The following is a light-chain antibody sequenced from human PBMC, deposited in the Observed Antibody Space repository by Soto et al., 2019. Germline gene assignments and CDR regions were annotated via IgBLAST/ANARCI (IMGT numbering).Light chain of an antibody. V-gene: IGLV2-8*01. Sequence: QSALTQPPSASGSPGQSVTISCTGTDSDVGGYNFVSWYQQHPGRVPKLMIYEVYQRPSGVPDRFSGSKSGNTASLTVSGLQAEDEANYYCSSYAASDNFVIFGGGTQLTVL. CDR1: DSDVGGYNF. CDR3: SSYAASDNFVI. J-gene: IGLJ2*01. CDR2: EVY.